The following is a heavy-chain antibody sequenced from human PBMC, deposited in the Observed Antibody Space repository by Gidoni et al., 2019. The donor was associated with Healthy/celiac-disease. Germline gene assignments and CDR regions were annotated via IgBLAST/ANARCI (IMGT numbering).Heavy chain of an antibody. J-gene: IGHJ4*02. V-gene: IGHV3-30*18. CDR3: AKDNGAPDY. CDR1: GFTFSSYG. Sequence: QVQLVESGGGVVQPGRSLRLSCAASGFTFSSYGMHWVRQAPGKGLEWVAVISYDGSNKYYADSVKGRFTISRDNSKNTLYLQMNSLRAEDTAVYYCAKDNGAPDYWGQGTLVTVSS. D-gene: IGHD4-17*01. CDR2: ISYDGSNK.